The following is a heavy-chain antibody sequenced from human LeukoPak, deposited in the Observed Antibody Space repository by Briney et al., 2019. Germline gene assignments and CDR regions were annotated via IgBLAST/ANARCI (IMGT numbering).Heavy chain of an antibody. CDR1: GFTVSSNY. Sequence: GGSLRLSCAASGFTVSSNYMSWVRQAPGKGLEWVSVIYSGGSTYYADSVKGRFTISRDNSKNTLYLQMNSLRAEDTAVYYCARDLSFGSGYYVRLGYWGQGTLVTVSS. V-gene: IGHV3-53*01. J-gene: IGHJ4*02. CDR2: IYSGGST. CDR3: ARDLSFGSGYYVRLGY. D-gene: IGHD3-22*01.